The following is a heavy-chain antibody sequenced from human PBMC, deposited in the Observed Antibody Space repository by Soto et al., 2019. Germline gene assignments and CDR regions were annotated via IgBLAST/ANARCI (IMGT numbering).Heavy chain of an antibody. V-gene: IGHV3-21*01. D-gene: IGHD1-20*01. J-gene: IGHJ6*02. CDR3: ARDTRENNWNNPYYNGMHV. Sequence: GGSLRLSCAASGFTFSPYSMNWVRQAPGKGLEWVSSISSSGSYIYYADSGKGRFTTSRDNPKNSLYLQMKRLRAEATAVYHCARDTRENNWNNPYYNGMHVWGQGPTVTVSS. CDR2: ISSSGSYI. CDR1: GFTFSPYS.